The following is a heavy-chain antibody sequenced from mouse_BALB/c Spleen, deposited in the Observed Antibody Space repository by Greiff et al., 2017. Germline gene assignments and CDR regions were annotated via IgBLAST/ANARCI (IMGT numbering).Heavy chain of an antibody. CDR2: ISYDGSN. Sequence: EVHLVESGPGLVKPSQSLSLTCSVTGYSITSGYYWNWIRQFPGNKLEWMGYISYDGSNNYNPSLKNRISITRDTSKNQFFLKLNSVTTEDTATYYCAKGRLQFAYWGQGTLVTVSA. CDR1: GYSITSGYY. CDR3: AKGRLQFAY. V-gene: IGHV3-6*02. J-gene: IGHJ3*01. D-gene: IGHD1-2*01.